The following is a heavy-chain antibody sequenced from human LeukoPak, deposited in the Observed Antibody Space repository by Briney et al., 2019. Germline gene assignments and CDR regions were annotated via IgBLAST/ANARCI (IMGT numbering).Heavy chain of an antibody. CDR2: INHSGST. J-gene: IGHJ5*02. V-gene: IGHV4-34*01. CDR3: ARSDYVDWFDP. CDR1: GGSFSGYY. Sequence: PETLSLTCAVYGGSFSGYYWSWIRQPPGKGLEWIGEINHSGSTNYNPSLKSRVTISVDTSKNQFSLKLSSVTAADTAVYYCARSDYVDWFDPWGQGTLVTVSS. D-gene: IGHD4-17*01.